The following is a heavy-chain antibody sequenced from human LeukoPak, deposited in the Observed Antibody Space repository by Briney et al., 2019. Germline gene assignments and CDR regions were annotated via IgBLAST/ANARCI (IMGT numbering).Heavy chain of an antibody. V-gene: IGHV4-34*01. J-gene: IGHJ6*02. CDR2: INHSGST. D-gene: IGHD3-10*01. CDR1: GGSFSGYY. Sequence: SETLSLTCAVYGGSFSGYYWSWIRQPPGKGLEWIGEINHSGSTNYNPSLKSRVTISVDTSKNQFSLKLSSVTAADTAVYYCARNRRNYGSGSHYYYGMDVWGQGTTVTVPS. CDR3: ARNRRNYGSGSHYYYGMDV.